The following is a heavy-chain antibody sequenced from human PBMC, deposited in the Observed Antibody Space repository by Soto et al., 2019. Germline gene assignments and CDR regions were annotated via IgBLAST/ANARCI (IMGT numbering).Heavy chain of an antibody. CDR3: ARDGAETSSSGYYHGFGY. D-gene: IGHD3-22*01. CDR1: GYTFTSYY. J-gene: IGHJ4*02. Sequence: ASVKVSCKASGYTFTSYYMHWVRQAPGQGLEWMGIINPSGGSTSYAQKFQGRVTMTRDTSTSTVYMELSSLRSEDTAVYYCARDGAETSSSGYYHGFGYWGQGTLVTVSS. CDR2: INPSGGST. V-gene: IGHV1-46*01.